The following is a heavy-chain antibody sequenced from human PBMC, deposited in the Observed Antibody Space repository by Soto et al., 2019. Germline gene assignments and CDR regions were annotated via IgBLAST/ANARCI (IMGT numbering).Heavy chain of an antibody. CDR3: ARDEGFCSGGSCTGWFDP. CDR2: INPKGGAT. Sequence: QVQLVQSGAEVKRPGASVKVSCKASGYTFSNYFINWVRQAPGQGLEWVGVINPKGGATTYAQKFQGRVNMTSDTSTKTNYMTLRSLTSEDTAFYYCARDEGFCSGGSCTGWFDPWGQGTLVTVSS. CDR1: GYTFSNYF. D-gene: IGHD2-15*01. V-gene: IGHV1-46*01. J-gene: IGHJ5*02.